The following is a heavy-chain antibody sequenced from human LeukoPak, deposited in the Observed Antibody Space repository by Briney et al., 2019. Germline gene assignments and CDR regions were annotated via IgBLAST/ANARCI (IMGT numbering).Heavy chain of an antibody. J-gene: IGHJ4*02. Sequence: PSETLSLTCTVSGGSISTSSYYWGWIRQPPGKGLEWIGSIYYSRSTYYNPSLKSRVTISVDTSKNQFSLKLSAVTAADTAMFYCARHARLEAPSDSWGQGTLVTVSS. CDR2: IYYSRST. CDR1: GGSISTSSYY. V-gene: IGHV4-39*01. CDR3: ARHARLEAPSDS. D-gene: IGHD3-3*01.